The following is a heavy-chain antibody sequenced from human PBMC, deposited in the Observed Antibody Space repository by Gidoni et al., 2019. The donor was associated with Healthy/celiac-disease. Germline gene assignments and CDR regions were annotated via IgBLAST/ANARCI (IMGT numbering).Heavy chain of an antibody. V-gene: IGHV4-30-2*01. CDR2: IYHSGST. D-gene: IGHD3-22*01. CDR1: GGSISSGGYS. CDR3: ARGAYYYDSSGYYYDAFDI. J-gene: IGHJ3*02. Sequence: QLQLQESGSGLVKPSQTLSLTCAVSGGSISSGGYSWSWIRQPPGKGLEWIGYIYHSGSTYYNPSLKSRVTISVDRSKNQFSLKLSSVTAADTAVYYCARGAYYYDSSGYYYDAFDIWGQGTMVTVSS.